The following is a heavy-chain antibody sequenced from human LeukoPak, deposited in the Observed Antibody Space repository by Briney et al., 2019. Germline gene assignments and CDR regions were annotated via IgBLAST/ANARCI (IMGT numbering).Heavy chain of an antibody. J-gene: IGHJ4*02. CDR2: ISYDGSNK. D-gene: IGHD5-18*01. CDR1: GFAFSRYG. CDR3: AREYGTAISY. Sequence: GGSLRLSCAASGFAFSRYGMHWVRQAPGKGLEWVAVISYDGSNKYYADSVKGRFTISRDNSKNTLYLQMNSLRAEDTAVYYCAREYGTAISYWGQGTLVTVSS. V-gene: IGHV3-30*19.